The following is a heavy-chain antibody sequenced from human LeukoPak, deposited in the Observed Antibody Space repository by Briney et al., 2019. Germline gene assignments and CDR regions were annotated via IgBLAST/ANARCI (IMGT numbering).Heavy chain of an antibody. V-gene: IGHV1-2*02. Sequence: ASVKVSCKASGYTFTGFYIHWVRQAPGQGLEWMGWINPNSGGTKYAQRFQGRVTMTRDTSIATSYMEVDSLTSDDTAVYYCARESACGTTNCLAPADWLDPWGQGTLVIVSS. CDR2: INPNSGGT. J-gene: IGHJ5*02. CDR1: GYTFTGFY. CDR3: ARESACGTTNCLAPADWLDP. D-gene: IGHD2-2*01.